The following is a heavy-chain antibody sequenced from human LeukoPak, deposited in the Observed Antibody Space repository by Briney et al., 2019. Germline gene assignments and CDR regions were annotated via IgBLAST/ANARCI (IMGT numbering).Heavy chain of an antibody. V-gene: IGHV3-23*01. CDR2: ISGSGGST. Sequence: GGSLRLSCAASGFTFSSYAMSWLRQAPGKGLEWVSAISGSGGSTYYADSVKGRFTISRDNSKNTLYLQMNSLSAKDTAVYYCAKDPSYYDSSGYYWNYFDYWGQGTLVTVSS. CDR1: GFTFSSYA. D-gene: IGHD3-22*01. J-gene: IGHJ4*02. CDR3: AKDPSYYDSSGYYWNYFDY.